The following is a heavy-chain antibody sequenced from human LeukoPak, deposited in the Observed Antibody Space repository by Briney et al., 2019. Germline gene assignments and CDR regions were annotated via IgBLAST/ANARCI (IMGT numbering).Heavy chain of an antibody. CDR2: ISYDGSNK. CDR1: GFTFSSYA. D-gene: IGHD2-15*01. CDR3: ARAGFRYCSGGSCYVPHY. J-gene: IGHJ4*02. V-gene: IGHV3-30-3*01. Sequence: PGGSLGLSCAASGFTFSSYAMHWVRQAPGKGLEWVAVISYDGSNKYYADSVKGRFTISRDNSKNTLYLQMNSLRAEDTAVYYCARAGFRYCSGGSCYVPHYWGQGTLVTVSS.